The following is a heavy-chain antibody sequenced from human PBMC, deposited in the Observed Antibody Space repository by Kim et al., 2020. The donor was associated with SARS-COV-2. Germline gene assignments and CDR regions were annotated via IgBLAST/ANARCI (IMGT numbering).Heavy chain of an antibody. J-gene: IGHJ4*02. CDR1: GGSISSYY. Sequence: SETLSLTCTVSGGSISSYYWSWIRQPPGKGLEWIGYIYYSGSTNYNPSLKSRVTISVDTSKNQFSLKLSSVTAADTAVYYCASLGPGPLSGYQGRYFDYWGQGTLVTVSS. D-gene: IGHD3-22*01. V-gene: IGHV4-59*01. CDR2: IYYSGST. CDR3: ASLGPGPLSGYQGRYFDY.